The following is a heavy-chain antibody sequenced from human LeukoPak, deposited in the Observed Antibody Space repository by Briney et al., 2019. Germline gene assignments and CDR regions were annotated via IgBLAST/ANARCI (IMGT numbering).Heavy chain of an antibody. D-gene: IGHD6-13*01. CDR3: ASRIAAAALYYYYGMDV. Sequence: PGRPLRLSCAASGFTFSSYAMHWVRQAPGKGLEWVAVISYDGSNKYYADSVKGRFTISRDNSKNTLYLQMNSLRAEDTAVYYCASRIAAAALYYYYGMDVWGQGTTVTVSS. CDR1: GFTFSSYA. CDR2: ISYDGSNK. J-gene: IGHJ6*02. V-gene: IGHV3-30-3*01.